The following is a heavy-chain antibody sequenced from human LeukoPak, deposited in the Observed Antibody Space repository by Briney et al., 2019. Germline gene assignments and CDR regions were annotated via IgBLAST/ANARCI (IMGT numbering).Heavy chain of an antibody. V-gene: IGHV4-59*01. CDR2: IYYSGST. D-gene: IGHD5-12*01. CDR1: GGSISSYY. CDR3: ARDKKVATPYYWYSMDV. J-gene: IGHJ6*03. Sequence: SETLSLTCTGSGGSISSYYWSWIRQPAGKGLEWIGYIYYSGSTNYNPSLKSRVTISVDTSKNQFSLKLSSVTAADTAVYYCARDKKVATPYYWYSMDVWGKGTTVTVSS.